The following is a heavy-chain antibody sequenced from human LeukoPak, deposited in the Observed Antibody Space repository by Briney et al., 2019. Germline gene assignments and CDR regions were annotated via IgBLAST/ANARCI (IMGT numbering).Heavy chain of an antibody. D-gene: IGHD2-21*02. CDR1: GFTFSDYY. CDR2: MSSSGSTI. Sequence: GGSLRLSCAASGFTFSDYYMSWIRQAPGKGLEWVSYMSSSGSTIYYADSLEGRFTISTENAKKSMYMQLKSLRAEDTAVYYCERGTAYCGGDCYSPSAFFDYWGQGTLVTVSS. J-gene: IGHJ4*02. V-gene: IGHV3-11*01. CDR3: ERGTAYCGGDCYSPSAFFDY.